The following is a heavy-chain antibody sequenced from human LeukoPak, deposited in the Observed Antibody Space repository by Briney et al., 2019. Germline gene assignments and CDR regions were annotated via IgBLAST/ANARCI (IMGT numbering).Heavy chain of an antibody. J-gene: IGHJ4*01. Sequence: TSETLSLTCTVSGGSISSYYWSWIRQPPGKGLEWIGYIYYSGSTNYNPSLKSRVTISVDTSKNQFSLKLSSVTAADTAVYYCARGDYYDSSGPYYFDYWGXXXXVTVSS. D-gene: IGHD3-22*01. CDR1: GGSISSYY. CDR2: IYYSGST. CDR3: ARGDYYDSSGPYYFDY. V-gene: IGHV4-59*01.